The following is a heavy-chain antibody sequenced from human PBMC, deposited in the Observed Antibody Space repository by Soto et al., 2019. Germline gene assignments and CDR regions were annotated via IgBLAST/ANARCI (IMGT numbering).Heavy chain of an antibody. V-gene: IGHV1-46*01. CDR2: INPSGGST. CDR3: AREREEYYYDSSGYDSTFYYGMDV. Sequence: GASVKVSCKASGYTFTSYYMHWVRQAPGQGLEWMGIINPSGGSTSYAQKFQGRVTMTRDTSTSTVYMELSSLRSEDTAVYYCAREREEYYYDSSGYDSTFYYGMDVWGQGTTVTVSS. CDR1: GYTFTSYY. J-gene: IGHJ6*02. D-gene: IGHD3-22*01.